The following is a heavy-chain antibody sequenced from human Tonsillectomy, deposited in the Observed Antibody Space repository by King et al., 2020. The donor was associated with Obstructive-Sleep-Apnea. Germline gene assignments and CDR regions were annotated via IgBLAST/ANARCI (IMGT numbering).Heavy chain of an antibody. J-gene: IGHJ3*02. CDR3: ASLVGATSWDAFDI. D-gene: IGHD1-26*01. V-gene: IGHV3-30*04. CDR2: ISSDGSNK. Sequence: VQLVESGGGVVQPGRSLKLSFSASGFTFRNYTMHWVRQAPGQGLEWVAVISSDGSNKYYADSVKGLFTLSRDNSKKTLYLRMNSLRAEDTAVYYCASLVGATSWDAFDIWGQGTVVSVSS. CDR1: GFTFRNYT.